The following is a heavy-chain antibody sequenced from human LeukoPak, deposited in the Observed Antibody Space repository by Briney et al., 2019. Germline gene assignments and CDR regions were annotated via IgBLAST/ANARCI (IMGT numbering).Heavy chain of an antibody. D-gene: IGHD5-12*01. Sequence: GGSLRLSCAASGFTFSSYSMNWVRQAPGKGLEWVSFISSSIITIYYADSVKGRFAISRDNAKNSLYLQMNSLRAGDTAVYYCARPKTKVASGAFDIWGQGTMVTVSS. CDR1: GFTFSSYS. CDR3: ARPKTKVASGAFDI. CDR2: ISSSIITI. J-gene: IGHJ3*02. V-gene: IGHV3-48*01.